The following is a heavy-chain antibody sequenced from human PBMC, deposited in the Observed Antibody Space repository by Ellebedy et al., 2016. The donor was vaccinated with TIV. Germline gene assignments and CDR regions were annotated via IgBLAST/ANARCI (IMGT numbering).Heavy chain of an antibody. D-gene: IGHD4-17*01. CDR3: ARRASYGDYAVQVNPWFDP. V-gene: IGHV3-7*01. CDR2: IRQEGDEI. J-gene: IGHJ5*02. Sequence: PGGSLRLSCAASGFNFRSYWMTWVRQAPGKGLEWVAKIRQEGDEIYYVESVKGRFTISRDNAKNSLFLQMNRLRDEDTAVYYCARRASYGDYAVQVNPWFDPWGQGTLVTVSS. CDR1: GFNFRSYW.